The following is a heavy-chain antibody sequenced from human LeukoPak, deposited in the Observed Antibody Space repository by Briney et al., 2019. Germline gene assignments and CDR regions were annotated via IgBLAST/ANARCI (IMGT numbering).Heavy chain of an antibody. CDR2: IGGGANT. J-gene: IGHJ4*02. CDR3: AKGLGYSPATLYDY. V-gene: IGHV3-23*01. CDR1: GFTFANYA. Sequence: PGGSLRLSCAACGFTFANYATSWVRQAPGRGLEWVSTIGGGANTYHADSVQGRFTISRDNSKNTLYLQMNSLRAEDTAVYYCAKGLGYSPATLYDYWGQGTLVTVSS. D-gene: IGHD3-22*01.